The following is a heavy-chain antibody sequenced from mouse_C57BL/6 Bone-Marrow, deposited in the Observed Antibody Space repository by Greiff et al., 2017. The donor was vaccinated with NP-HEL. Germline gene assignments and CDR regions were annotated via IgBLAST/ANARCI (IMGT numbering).Heavy chain of an antibody. V-gene: IGHV5-4*01. CDR3: ARDGWLLRSYYFDY. CDR2: ISDGGSYT. J-gene: IGHJ2*01. Sequence: EVQGVESGGGLVKPGGSLKLSCAASGFTFSSYAMSWVRQTPEKRLEWVATISDGGSYTYYPDNVKGRFTISRDNAKNNLYLQMSHLKSEDTAMYYCARDGWLLRSYYFDYWGQGTTLTVSS. D-gene: IGHD2-3*01. CDR1: GFTFSSYA.